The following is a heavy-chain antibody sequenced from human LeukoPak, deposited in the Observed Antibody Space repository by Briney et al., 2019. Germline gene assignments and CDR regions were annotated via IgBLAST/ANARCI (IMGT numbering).Heavy chain of an antibody. J-gene: IGHJ4*02. D-gene: IGHD3-9*01. CDR3: AKDLGLRYFDWLLSSLDY. Sequence: GGSLRLSCAASGFTFSSYSMSWVRQAPGKGLEWVSAISGSGGSTYYADSVKGRFTISRDNSKNTLYLQMNSLRAEDTAVYYCAKDLGLRYFDWLLSSLDYWGQGTLATVSS. V-gene: IGHV3-23*01. CDR2: ISGSGGST. CDR1: GFTFSSYS.